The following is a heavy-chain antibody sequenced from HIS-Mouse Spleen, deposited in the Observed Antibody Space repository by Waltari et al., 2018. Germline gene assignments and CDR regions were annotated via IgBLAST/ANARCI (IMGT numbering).Heavy chain of an antibody. J-gene: IGHJ2*01. Sequence: QLQLQESGPGLVKPSETLSLTCTVSGGSISSSSYYWGWIRQPPGKGLVWIGSIYYSGSTYYNASLKSRVTISVDTSKNQFSLKLSSVTAADTAVYYCAREIPYSSSWYDWYFDLWGRGTLVTVSS. CDR2: IYYSGST. CDR3: AREIPYSSSWYDWYFDL. D-gene: IGHD6-13*01. V-gene: IGHV4-39*07. CDR1: GGSISSSSYY.